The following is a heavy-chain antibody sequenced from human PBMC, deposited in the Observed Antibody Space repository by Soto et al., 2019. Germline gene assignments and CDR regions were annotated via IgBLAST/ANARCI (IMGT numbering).Heavy chain of an antibody. CDR2: ISSDGDIT. Sequence: GGSLRLSCAASGFTFSSYGMHWVRQAPGKGLQYVSTISSDGDITYYADSVKGRFTISRDNSKNTLYLQMNSLRPEDTAVYYCVKVSTFYDILTGYYSTNFFDPWGQGTLVTVSS. CDR1: GFTFSSYG. D-gene: IGHD3-9*01. V-gene: IGHV3-64D*06. CDR3: VKVSTFYDILTGYYSTNFFDP. J-gene: IGHJ5*02.